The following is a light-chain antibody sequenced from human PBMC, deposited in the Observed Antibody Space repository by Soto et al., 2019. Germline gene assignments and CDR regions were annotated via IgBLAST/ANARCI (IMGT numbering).Light chain of an antibody. CDR3: PQYGSSPAT. J-gene: IGKJ2*01. Sequence: EIVLTQSPGTLSLSPGERATLSCRASQSVSSSYLAWYQQKPGQAPRLLIYGASSRATGIPDRFSGSGSGTDFTLTISRLEPEDFEVYYCPQYGSSPATFGQGTKLEIK. V-gene: IGKV3-20*01. CDR2: GAS. CDR1: QSVSSSY.